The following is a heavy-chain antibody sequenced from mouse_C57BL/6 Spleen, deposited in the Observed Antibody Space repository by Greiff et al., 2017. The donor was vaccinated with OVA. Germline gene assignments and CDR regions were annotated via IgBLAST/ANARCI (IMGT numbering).Heavy chain of an antibody. CDR1: GFTFTDYY. CDR3: ARYIRGDFDY. V-gene: IGHV7-3*01. J-gene: IGHJ2*01. CDR2: IRNKANGYTT. Sequence: EVQLVESGGGLVQPGGSLSLSCAASGFTFTDYYMSWVRQPPGKALEWLGFIRNKANGYTTEYSASVKGRFTISRDNSQSILYLQMNALRAEDSATYYCARYIRGDFDYWGQGTTLTVSS.